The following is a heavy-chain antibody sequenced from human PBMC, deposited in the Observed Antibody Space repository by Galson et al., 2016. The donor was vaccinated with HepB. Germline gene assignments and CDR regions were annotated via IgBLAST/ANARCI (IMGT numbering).Heavy chain of an antibody. J-gene: IGHJ4*02. Sequence: SLRLSCAASGLTLNNFVINWIRQAPGKGLEWVSGISVSGDHVYYADSVKGRLTIYRENSKNTVYLQMNSLRAEDTAVYYCGRGSSGDGYNFGAYWGQGTRVTVSS. CDR2: ISVSGDHV. V-gene: IGHV3-23*01. CDR1: GLTLNNFV. CDR3: GRGSSGDGYNFGAY. D-gene: IGHD5-24*01.